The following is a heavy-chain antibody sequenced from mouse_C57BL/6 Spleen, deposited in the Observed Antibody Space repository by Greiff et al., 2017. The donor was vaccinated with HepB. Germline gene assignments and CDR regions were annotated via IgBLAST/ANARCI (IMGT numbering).Heavy chain of an antibody. Sequence: EVQLQQSGPELVKPGASVKISCKASGYTFTDYYMNWVKQSHGKSLEWIGDINPNNGGTSYNQKFKGKATLTVDKSSSTAYMELRSLTSEDSAVYYCARSSDDYVDYWGQGTTLTVSS. CDR2: INPNNGGT. CDR1: GYTFTDYY. V-gene: IGHV1-26*01. D-gene: IGHD2-4*01. J-gene: IGHJ2*01. CDR3: ARSSDDYVDY.